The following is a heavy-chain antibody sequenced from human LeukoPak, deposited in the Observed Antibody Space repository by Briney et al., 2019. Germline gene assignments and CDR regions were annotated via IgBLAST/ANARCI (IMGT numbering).Heavy chain of an antibody. Sequence: KVSCKASGYSFIGYYMHWVRQAPGQGLEWMGIIYPGDSDTRYSPSFQGQVTISADKSISTAYLQWSSLKASDTAMYYCARLVELRAIDYWGQGTLVTVSS. CDR2: IYPGDSDT. V-gene: IGHV5-51*01. CDR3: ARLVELRAIDY. J-gene: IGHJ4*02. CDR1: GYSFIGYY. D-gene: IGHD1-7*01.